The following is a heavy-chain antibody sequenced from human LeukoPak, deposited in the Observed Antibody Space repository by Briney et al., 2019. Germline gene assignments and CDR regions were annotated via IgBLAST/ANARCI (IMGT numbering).Heavy chain of an antibody. CDR2: ISGSGGST. J-gene: IGHJ4*02. D-gene: IGHD5-18*01. Sequence: GGSLRLSCAASGFTFSSYAMSWVRQAPGKGLEWVSAISGSGGSTYYADSVKGRLTISRDNSKNTLYLQMNSLRAEDTAVYYCAKGSWIQLWLIDYWGQGTLVTVSS. CDR1: GFTFSSYA. CDR3: AKGSWIQLWLIDY. V-gene: IGHV3-23*01.